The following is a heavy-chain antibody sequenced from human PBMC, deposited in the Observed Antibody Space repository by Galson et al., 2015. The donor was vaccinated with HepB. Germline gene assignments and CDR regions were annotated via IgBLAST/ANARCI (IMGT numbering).Heavy chain of an antibody. Sequence: SLRLSCAASGFTFGDYAMSWFRQAPGKGLEWVGFIRSKGYGGTTEYAASVRVRFTISRDDSKSIAYLQMNSLKTEDTAVYYCARSLTVVGAKYYFDYWGQGTLVTVSS. D-gene: IGHD1-26*01. CDR2: IRSKGYGGTT. CDR3: ARSLTVVGAKYYFDY. CDR1: GFTFGDYA. V-gene: IGHV3-49*03. J-gene: IGHJ4*02.